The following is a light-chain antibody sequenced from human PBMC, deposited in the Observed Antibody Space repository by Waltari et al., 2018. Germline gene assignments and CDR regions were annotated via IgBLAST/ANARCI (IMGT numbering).Light chain of an antibody. J-gene: IGKJ5*01. CDR1: QSVRSD. CDR2: GAS. V-gene: IGKV3-15*01. CDR3: QQYFQWPPLT. Sequence: ETVMTQSPATLSLSPGERATLSCRANQSVRSDLAWYQQKPGQAPRLLIYGASTRATGVPARFSGSGSGTEFTLTISSLQSEDFAIYYCQQYFQWPPLTFGQGTRLEIK.